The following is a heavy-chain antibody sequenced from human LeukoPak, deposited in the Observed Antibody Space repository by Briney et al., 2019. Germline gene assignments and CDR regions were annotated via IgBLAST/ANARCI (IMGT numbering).Heavy chain of an antibody. CDR1: GFTFSSYG. V-gene: IGHV3-30*03. CDR3: VRERTSVVGRSLDY. Sequence: PGGSLRLSCAASGFTFSSYGMHWVRQAPGKGLEWVAVISYDGSNKYYADSVKGRFTISRDNSKNTLYLQMNSLRVEDTAVYYCVRERTSVVGRSLDYWGQGTQVTVSS. D-gene: IGHD2-2*01. CDR2: ISYDGSNK. J-gene: IGHJ4*02.